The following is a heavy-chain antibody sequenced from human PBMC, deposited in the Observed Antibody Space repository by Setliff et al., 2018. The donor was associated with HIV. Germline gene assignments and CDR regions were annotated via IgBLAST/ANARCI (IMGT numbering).Heavy chain of an antibody. CDR3: ARALWRDSSGPFHF. V-gene: IGHV5-51*01. J-gene: IGHJ4*02. D-gene: IGHD3-22*01. CDR1: GYSFSNYW. CDR2: IYPGDSHT. Sequence: GESLKISCQVFGYSFSNYWIGGVRQMPGKGLEWMGVIYPGDSHTTYSPSFQGQVTISADKSISTAYLHWSTLKASDTATYYCARALWRDSSGPFHFWGQGTLVTVSS.